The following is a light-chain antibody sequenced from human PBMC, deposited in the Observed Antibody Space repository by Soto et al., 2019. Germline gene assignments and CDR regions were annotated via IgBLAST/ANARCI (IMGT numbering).Light chain of an antibody. CDR3: QSSDSSLSGVV. CDR2: ANS. Sequence: QSVLTQPPSVSGAPGQGVTISCSGSSSNIGANYDVYWYQHLPGTAPKLLIYANSNRPSGVPDRFSGSKSGTSASLAITGLQAEDEAEYYCQSSDSSLSGVVFGGGTKVTVL. CDR1: SSNIGANYD. V-gene: IGLV1-40*01. J-gene: IGLJ2*01.